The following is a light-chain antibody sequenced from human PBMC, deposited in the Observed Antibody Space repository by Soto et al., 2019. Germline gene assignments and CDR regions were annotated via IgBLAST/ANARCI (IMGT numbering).Light chain of an antibody. CDR2: DVS. Sequence: SVLTQPASLSGAPGQSVTISCTGTSSEVGGYNYVSWYQQHPGRAPKLMIYDVSNRPSGVSTRFSGSKSGNTASLTISGLQAEDEADYYCSSYSSSTTRCVFGTGTKVTVL. J-gene: IGLJ1*01. CDR1: SSEVGGYNY. CDR3: SSYSSSTTRCV. V-gene: IGLV2-14*01.